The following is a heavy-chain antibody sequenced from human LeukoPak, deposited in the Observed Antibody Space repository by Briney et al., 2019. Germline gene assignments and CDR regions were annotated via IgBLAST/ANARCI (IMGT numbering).Heavy chain of an antibody. D-gene: IGHD3-22*01. CDR3: ARVRGYYDGSGYYLDY. J-gene: IGHJ4*02. Sequence: GASVKVSCKASGYTFTGYYMHWVRQAPGQGLEWMGWINPNSGGTNYAQKFQGRVTMTRDTSISTAYMELSRLRSDDTAVYYCARVRGYYDGSGYYLDYWGQGTLVTVSS. V-gene: IGHV1-2*02. CDR2: INPNSGGT. CDR1: GYTFTGYY.